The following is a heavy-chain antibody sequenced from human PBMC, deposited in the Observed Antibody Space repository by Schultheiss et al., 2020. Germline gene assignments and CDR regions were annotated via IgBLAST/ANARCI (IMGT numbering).Heavy chain of an antibody. CDR2: ISGSGGST. D-gene: IGHD3-10*01. V-gene: IGHV3-23*01. Sequence: GGSLRLSCAASGFTFSSYWMHWVRQAPGKGLVWVSAISGSGGSTYYADSVKGRFTISRDNSKNTLYLQMNSLRAEDTAVYYCAILLWFRESTIDYWGQGTLVTVSS. CDR3: AILLWFRESTIDY. CDR1: GFTFSSYW. J-gene: IGHJ4*02.